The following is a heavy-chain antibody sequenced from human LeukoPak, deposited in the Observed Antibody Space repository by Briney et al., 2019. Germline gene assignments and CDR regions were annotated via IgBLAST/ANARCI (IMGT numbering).Heavy chain of an antibody. V-gene: IGHV3-30-3*01. CDR2: ISYDGSNK. J-gene: IGHJ4*02. CDR1: GFTFSSYA. CDR3: AKDRWMDFWSGETYIDY. D-gene: IGHD3-3*01. Sequence: PGGSLRLSCAASGFTFSSYAMHWVRQAPGKGLEWVAVISYDGSNKYYADSVKGRFTISRDNSKNTLYLQMNSLRAEDTAVYYCAKDRWMDFWSGETYIDYWGQGTLVTVSS.